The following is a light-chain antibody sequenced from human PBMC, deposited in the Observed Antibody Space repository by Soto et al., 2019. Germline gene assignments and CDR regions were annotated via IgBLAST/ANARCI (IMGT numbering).Light chain of an antibody. CDR1: SSDVGDYNY. J-gene: IGLJ2*01. CDR3: SSYTSSSTLL. Sequence: QSALTQPASVSGSPGQSITISCTGTSSDVGDYNYVSWYQQHPGKPPKLMIYDVSNRPSGVSNRFSGSKSGNTASLTISGLQAEDEADYYCSSYTSSSTLLFGGGTKLTVL. V-gene: IGLV2-14*01. CDR2: DVS.